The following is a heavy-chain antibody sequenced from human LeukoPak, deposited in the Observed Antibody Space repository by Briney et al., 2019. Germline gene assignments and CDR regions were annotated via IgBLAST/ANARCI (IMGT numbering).Heavy chain of an antibody. D-gene: IGHD3-10*01. J-gene: IGHJ3*02. CDR3: ARIMVRGVTRAFDI. CDR2: IDWDDDK. CDR1: GFSLSTSAMC. V-gene: IGHV2-70*11. Sequence: SGPTLVNPTQILTLTCTFSGFSLSTSAMCVSWIRQPPGKALEWLARIDWDDDKYYSTSLKTRLTISKDTSKNQVALTMTNMDPVDTATYYCARIMVRGVTRAFDIWGQGTMVTVSS.